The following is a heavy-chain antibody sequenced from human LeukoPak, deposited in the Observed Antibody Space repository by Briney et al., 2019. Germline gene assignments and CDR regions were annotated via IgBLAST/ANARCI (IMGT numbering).Heavy chain of an antibody. CDR1: GYTFTSHA. J-gene: IGHJ6*02. Sequence: ASVRVSCKASGYTFTSHAINWVRQAPGQGLEWMGWMNPNSGNTGYAQKFQGRVTMTRNTSISTAYMELSSLRSEDTAVYYCARAPGGKYYYYYGMDVWGQGTTVTVSS. D-gene: IGHD4-23*01. V-gene: IGHV1-8*01. CDR3: ARAPGGKYYYYYGMDV. CDR2: MNPNSGNT.